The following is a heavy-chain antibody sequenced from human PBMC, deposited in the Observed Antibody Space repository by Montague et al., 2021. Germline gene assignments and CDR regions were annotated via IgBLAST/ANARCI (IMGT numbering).Heavy chain of an antibody. CDR1: GITFGYYW. Sequence: SLRLSCAASGITFGYYWMSWVRQAPGKGLEWVANINEDGSEKNYVDSVRGRFSISRDNTKNSLYLQMSSLRVEDTAVYYCARDRAAAGSWGHGTLVIVSS. CDR3: ARDRAAAGS. J-gene: IGHJ5*01. V-gene: IGHV3-7*01. D-gene: IGHD6-13*01. CDR2: INEDGSEK.